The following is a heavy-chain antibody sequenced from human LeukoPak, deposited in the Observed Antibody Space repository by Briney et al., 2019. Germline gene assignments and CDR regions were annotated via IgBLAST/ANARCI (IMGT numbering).Heavy chain of an antibody. D-gene: IGHD3-16*01. Sequence: GGSLRLSCAASGFTFSDYYMSWIRQAPGKGLEWVSYISSSANIIYYADSVKGRFTISRDNAKNSLYQQMNNLRAEETAVYYCAKVRGGFDAFDIWGQGTMVTVSS. J-gene: IGHJ3*02. CDR1: GFTFSDYY. CDR2: ISSSANII. V-gene: IGHV3-11*01. CDR3: AKVRGGFDAFDI.